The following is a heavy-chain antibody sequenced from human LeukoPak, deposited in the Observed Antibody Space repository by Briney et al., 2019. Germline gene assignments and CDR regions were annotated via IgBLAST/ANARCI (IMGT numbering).Heavy chain of an antibody. J-gene: IGHJ4*02. D-gene: IGHD1-26*01. Sequence: WGSLRLSCAASGFSFSSYGIHWVRQAPGKGLEWVSSISSSSSYIYYADSVKGRFTISRDNAKNSLYLQMNSLRAEDTAVYYCARVVYSGSYYDYWGQGTLVTVSS. CDR2: ISSSSSYI. V-gene: IGHV3-21*01. CDR1: GFSFSSYG. CDR3: ARVVYSGSYYDY.